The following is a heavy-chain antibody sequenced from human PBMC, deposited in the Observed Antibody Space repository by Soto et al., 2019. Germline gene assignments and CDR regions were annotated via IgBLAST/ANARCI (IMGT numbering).Heavy chain of an antibody. J-gene: IGHJ5*02. V-gene: IGHV3-30-3*01. CDR1: GFTFSSYA. D-gene: IGHD4-17*01. CDR2: ISYDGSNK. CDR3: ARAEKYGWFDT. Sequence: QVQLVESGGGVVQPGRSLRLSCAASGFTFSSYAMHWVRQAPGKGLEWVAVISYDGSNKYYADSVKGRFTISRDNSKNTRYLQMNSLRAEDTAVYYCARAEKYGWFDTWGQGTLVTVSS.